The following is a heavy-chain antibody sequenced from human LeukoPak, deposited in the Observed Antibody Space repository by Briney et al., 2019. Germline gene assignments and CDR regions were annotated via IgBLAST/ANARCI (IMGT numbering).Heavy chain of an antibody. CDR2: IYFNGNI. D-gene: IGHD6-25*01. CDR3: AGLHFASAEEFDP. V-gene: IGHV4-59*08. CDR1: GSSINGHW. Sequence: SETLSLTCTVSGSSINGHWWSWIRQPPGKGLEWIGFIYFNGNILYNPFLKSRVTLSVDTFDNQFSLSLTSVTAADTAVYYCAGLHFASAEEFDPWGQGTLVTVSS. J-gene: IGHJ5*02.